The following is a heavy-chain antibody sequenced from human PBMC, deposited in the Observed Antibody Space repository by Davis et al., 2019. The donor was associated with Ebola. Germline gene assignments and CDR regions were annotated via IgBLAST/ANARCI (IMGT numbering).Heavy chain of an antibody. J-gene: IGHJ6*02. Sequence: GESLKISCAASGFTVSSNYMSWVRQAPGKGLEWVSSISSSSSYIYYADSVKGRFTISRDNAKNSLYLQMNSLRAEDTAVYYCARVTGYGNTGYYYGMDVWGQGTTVTVSS. D-gene: IGHD5-18*01. CDR3: ARVTGYGNTGYYYGMDV. V-gene: IGHV3-21*01. CDR1: GFTVSSNY. CDR2: ISSSSSYI.